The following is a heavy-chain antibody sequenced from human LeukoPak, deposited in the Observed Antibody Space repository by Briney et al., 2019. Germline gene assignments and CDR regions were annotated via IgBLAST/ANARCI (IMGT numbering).Heavy chain of an antibody. CDR2: INHSGST. D-gene: IGHD3-3*01. CDR3: ARGPPYDFWSGYYPGFDY. V-gene: IGHV4-34*01. Sequence: SETLSLTCAVYGGSFSGYYWSWIRQPPGKGLEWIGEINHSGSTNYNPSLKSRVTISVDTSKNQFSLKLSSVTAADTAVYYCARGPPYDFWSGYYPGFDYWGQGTLVTVSS. CDR1: GGSFSGYY. J-gene: IGHJ4*02.